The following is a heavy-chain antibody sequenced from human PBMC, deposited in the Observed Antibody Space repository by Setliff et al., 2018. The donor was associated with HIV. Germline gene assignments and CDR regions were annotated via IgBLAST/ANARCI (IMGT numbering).Heavy chain of an antibody. D-gene: IGHD2-8*01. CDR3: ARDSANGKTANLNYLDV. CDR1: GGSISSRDYY. V-gene: IGHV4-39*02. CDR2: MSYSGSA. J-gene: IGHJ6*03. Sequence: SETLSLTCTVSGGSISSRDYYWGWIRQPPGKGLEWIGSMSYSGSAYYNPSLKSRVTISVDTSKSQFSLRLSSVTAADTAVYYCARDSANGKTANLNYLDVWGKGTTVTVSS.